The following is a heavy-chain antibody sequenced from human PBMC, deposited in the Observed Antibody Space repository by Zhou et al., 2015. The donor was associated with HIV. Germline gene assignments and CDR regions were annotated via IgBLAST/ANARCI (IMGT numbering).Heavy chain of an antibody. CDR2: ISADNGNT. D-gene: IGHD3-22*01. CDR3: ARATNYYDSSGSDGGWFDP. J-gene: IGHJ5*02. Sequence: QVQLVQSGAEVKKPGASVKVSCKTSGFTFTNYGISWVRQAPGQGLEWMGWISADNGNTNYAEKVQGRLALTTDTSTSTAYMELRGLRSDDTAVYYCARATNYYDSSGSDGGWFDPWGQGTLVTVSS. V-gene: IGHV1-18*01. CDR1: GFTFTNYG.